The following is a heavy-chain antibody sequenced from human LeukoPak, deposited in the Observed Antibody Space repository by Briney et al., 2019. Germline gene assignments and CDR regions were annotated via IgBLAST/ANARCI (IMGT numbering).Heavy chain of an antibody. J-gene: IGHJ6*03. CDR2: IIPIFGTA. V-gene: IGHV1-69*05. Sequence: SVKVSCKASGGTFSSYAISWVQQAPGQGLEWMGGIIPIFGTANYAQKFQGRVTITTDESTSTAYMELSSLRSEDTAVYYCARGPNHYYYMDVWGKGTTVTVSS. CDR3: ARGPNHYYYMDV. CDR1: GGTFSSYA.